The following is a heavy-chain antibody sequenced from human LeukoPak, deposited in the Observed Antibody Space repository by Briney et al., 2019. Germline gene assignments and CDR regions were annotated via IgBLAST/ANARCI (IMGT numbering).Heavy chain of an antibody. J-gene: IGHJ3*02. CDR1: GDSISSGPYF. CDR3: ARLDGGQLGHCSSTSCNGAFDI. V-gene: IGHV4-39*07. CDR2: IHYTGST. D-gene: IGHD2-2*01. Sequence: SETLSLTCTVSGDSISSGPYFWVWIPQPPGKALVWLGNIHYTGSTYCKSCLRSLVTMSVDTSKNQFSLMLRSVTAADTAMYYCARLDGGQLGHCSSTSCNGAFDIWGQGAMVTVSS.